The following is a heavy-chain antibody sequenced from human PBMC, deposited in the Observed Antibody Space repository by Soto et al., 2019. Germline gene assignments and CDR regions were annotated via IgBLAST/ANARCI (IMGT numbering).Heavy chain of an antibody. J-gene: IGHJ4*02. CDR2: INYVGKT. V-gene: IGHV4-39*02. D-gene: IGHD3-9*01. CDR1: GGSINSKSYF. Sequence: SETLSLTCSVSGGSINSKSYFWGWIRQTPGKGLEWIASINYVGKTYYSPSLKSRLAISVDTSKNQFSLRLSSVTAADTAVYYCARDRYGGFDDWGLGTLVTVSS. CDR3: ARDRYGGFDD.